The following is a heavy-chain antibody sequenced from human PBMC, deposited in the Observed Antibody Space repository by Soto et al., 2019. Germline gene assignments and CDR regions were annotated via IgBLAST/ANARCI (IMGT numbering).Heavy chain of an antibody. CDR3: ARLEQLVLHYYYGMDV. V-gene: IGHV5-10-1*01. CDR2: IDPSDSYT. D-gene: IGHD6-6*01. CDR1: GYSFTSYW. J-gene: IGHJ6*02. Sequence: VESLKISCNGSGYSFTSYWISWVRQMPGKGLEWMGRIDPSDSYTNYSPSFQGHVTISADKSISTAYLRWSSLKASDTAMYYCARLEQLVLHYYYGMDVWGQGTTVTVSS.